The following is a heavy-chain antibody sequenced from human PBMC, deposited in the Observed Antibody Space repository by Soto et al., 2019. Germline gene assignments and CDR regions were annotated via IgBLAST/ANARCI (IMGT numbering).Heavy chain of an antibody. CDR2: IYYSGST. V-gene: IGHV4-30-4*01. CDR1: GGSISSGDYY. D-gene: IGHD3-22*01. Sequence: PSETLSLTCTVSGGSISSGDYYWSWIRQPPGKGLEWIGYIYYSGSTYYNPSLKSRVTISVDTSKNQFSLKLGSVTAADTAVYYCARILSYDSIPIDYWGQGTPVTVSS. J-gene: IGHJ4*02. CDR3: ARILSYDSIPIDY.